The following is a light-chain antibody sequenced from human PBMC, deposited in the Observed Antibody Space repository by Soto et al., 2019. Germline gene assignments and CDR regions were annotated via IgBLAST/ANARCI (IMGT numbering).Light chain of an antibody. CDR3: QQYNSYAVT. V-gene: IGKV1-5*03. J-gene: IGKJ2*01. Sequence: DIQMTQSPSTLSASVGDRVTITCRASQSISSWLAWYQQKPGKAPKVLIYKATTLETGVPSRFSGSGYGTEFTLTISSLQPDDFATYYCQQYNSYAVTFGQGTKLEIK. CDR2: KAT. CDR1: QSISSW.